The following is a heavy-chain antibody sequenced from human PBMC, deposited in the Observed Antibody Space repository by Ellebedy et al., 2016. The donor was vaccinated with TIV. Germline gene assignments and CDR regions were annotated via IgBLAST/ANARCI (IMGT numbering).Heavy chain of an antibody. Sequence: GESLKISCAASGFAVTAFYMTWVRQAPGKGPEWVSLIYAGGNTYYADSVKGQFTISGDNSKHIVYLQMNSLRVEDTAVYYGAKGLGAYDLGGDYWGQGTLVTVSS. D-gene: IGHD5-12*01. J-gene: IGHJ4*02. CDR3: AKGLGAYDLGGDY. V-gene: IGHV3-53*01. CDR1: GFAVTAFY. CDR2: IYAGGNT.